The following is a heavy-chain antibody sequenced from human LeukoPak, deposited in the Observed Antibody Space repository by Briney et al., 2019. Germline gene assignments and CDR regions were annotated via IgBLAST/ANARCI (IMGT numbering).Heavy chain of an antibody. V-gene: IGHV3-23*01. Sequence: GGSLRLSCAASGFTFSSYAMSWVRQAPGKGLEWLSAISGSGGSTYYADPVKGRFTISRDNSKNTLYLQMNSLRAEDTAVYYCAKDLYTYYYDSSGYYWDYWGQGTLVTVSS. CDR1: GFTFSSYA. D-gene: IGHD3-22*01. CDR3: AKDLYTYYYDSSGYYWDY. CDR2: ISGSGGST. J-gene: IGHJ4*02.